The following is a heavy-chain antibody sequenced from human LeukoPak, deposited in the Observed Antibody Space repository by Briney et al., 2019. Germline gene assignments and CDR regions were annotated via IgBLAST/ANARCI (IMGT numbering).Heavy chain of an antibody. V-gene: IGHV3-74*01. J-gene: IGHJ4*02. Sequence: PGGSLRLSCAASGFTVSSYWIQWVRQAPGKGLVWVSLIRRDGTTSFAASVQGRFTISRDNARNTLYLQMNSLAAEDTAVYYCARDAGQATPFDYWGPGTLVTVSS. CDR2: IRRDGTT. D-gene: IGHD2-15*01. CDR1: GFTVSSYW. CDR3: ARDAGQATPFDY.